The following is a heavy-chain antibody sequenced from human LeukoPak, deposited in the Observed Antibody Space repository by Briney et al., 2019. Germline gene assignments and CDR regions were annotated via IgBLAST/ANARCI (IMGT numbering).Heavy chain of an antibody. CDR1: GFTLSDYY. Sequence: PGGSLRLSCAASGFTLSDYYLTWIHQAPGKGLEWVSYITSRGSTIYHADSVKGRFTISRDNAKNSLYLQMNSLRAEDTAVYYCARWLRGIADEDGVDVWGQGTTVTVSS. J-gene: IGHJ6*02. CDR3: ARWLRGIADEDGVDV. CDR2: ITSRGSTI. D-gene: IGHD6-13*01. V-gene: IGHV3-11*01.